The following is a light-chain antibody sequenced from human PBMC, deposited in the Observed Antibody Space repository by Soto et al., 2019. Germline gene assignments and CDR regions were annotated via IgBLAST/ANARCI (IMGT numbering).Light chain of an antibody. CDR3: MQALQTPLT. J-gene: IGKJ4*01. CDR1: QSLLHSDGYNY. CDR2: LGS. Sequence: DIVMTQSPLSLPVTPGGPASISCRSSQSLLHSDGYNYLDWFVQRPGQSPQLLIYLGSSRASGVPDRFSGSGLGTDFTLKISRVEAEDVGVYYCMQALQTPLTFGGGTKVDIK. V-gene: IGKV2-28*01.